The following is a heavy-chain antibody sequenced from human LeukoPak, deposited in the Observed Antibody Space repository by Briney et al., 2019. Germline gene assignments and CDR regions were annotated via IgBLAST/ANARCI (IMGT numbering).Heavy chain of an antibody. J-gene: IGHJ3*02. CDR2: IKKERRER. V-gene: IGHV3-7*01. Sequence: GGSLRLSCAASAVGLNINWMNWVRQAPEKGLEWVASIKKERRERYYVDSVTGQFTNSIDNTKNSLYLQMNTLRAEDTAVYYCARDLAGPPQEAFDIWGQGTMVTVSS. CDR1: AVGLNINW. CDR3: ARDLAGPPQEAFDI.